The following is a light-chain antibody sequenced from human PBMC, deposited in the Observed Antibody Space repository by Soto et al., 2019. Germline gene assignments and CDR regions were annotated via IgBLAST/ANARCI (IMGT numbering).Light chain of an antibody. V-gene: IGKV1-5*03. J-gene: IGKJ1*01. CDR2: KAS. Sequence: DIQMTQSPSTLSASVGDRVTINCRASQSISTWLAWYQQKPGRAPKLLIYKASSLESGVPSRFSGSGSGTEFTLTISSLQPDDFATYYCQHYNSYPWTFGQGTKVEIK. CDR1: QSISTW. CDR3: QHYNSYPWT.